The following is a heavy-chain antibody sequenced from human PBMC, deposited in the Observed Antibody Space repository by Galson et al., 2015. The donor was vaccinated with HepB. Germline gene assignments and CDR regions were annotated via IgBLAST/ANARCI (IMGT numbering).Heavy chain of an antibody. CDR3: ARSLSGYDSGDL. CDR1: GGSISSYH. J-gene: IGHJ4*02. Sequence: SETLSLTCTVSGGSISSYHWSWIRQPPGKGLEWIGYFYDSGSSNWNPSLKSRVTMSVDTPKNQLSLRLSSATAADTAVYYCARSLSGYDSGDLWGQGTLVTVSS. CDR2: FYDSGSS. D-gene: IGHD5-12*01. V-gene: IGHV4-59*01.